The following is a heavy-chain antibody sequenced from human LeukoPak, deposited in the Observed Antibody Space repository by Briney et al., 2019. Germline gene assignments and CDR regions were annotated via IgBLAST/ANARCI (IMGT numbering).Heavy chain of an antibody. D-gene: IGHD1-26*01. J-gene: IGHJ6*02. Sequence: SVTVSCKASGGTFSSYAISWVRQAPGQGLEWMGRIIPILGIANYAQKFQGRVTITADKSTSTAYMELSSLRSEGTAVYYCARDSGSVNYYYGMDVWGQGTTVTVSS. V-gene: IGHV1-69*04. CDR1: GGTFSSYA. CDR2: IIPILGIA. CDR3: ARDSGSVNYYYGMDV.